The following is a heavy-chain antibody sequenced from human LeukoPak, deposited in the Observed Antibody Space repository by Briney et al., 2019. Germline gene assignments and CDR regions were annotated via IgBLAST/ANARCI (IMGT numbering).Heavy chain of an antibody. Sequence: PGGSLRLSCAASGFTFSSYAMNWVRQAPGKGLEWVSGSSGSGGSKYYADSVKGRFTISRDNSNNTLYLQMNSLRAEDTAVYYCAKDRYYGSGNYPLDAFDIWGQGTMVTVSS. J-gene: IGHJ3*02. V-gene: IGHV3-23*01. CDR1: GFTFSSYA. CDR3: AKDRYYGSGNYPLDAFDI. D-gene: IGHD3-10*01. CDR2: SSGSGGSK.